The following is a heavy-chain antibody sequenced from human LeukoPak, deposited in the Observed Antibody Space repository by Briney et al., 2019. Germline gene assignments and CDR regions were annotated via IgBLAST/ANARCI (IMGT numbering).Heavy chain of an antibody. CDR1: GFTLSSYA. CDR2: IWGSGTST. V-gene: IGHV3-23*01. Sequence: PGGSLRLSCAASGFTLSSYAMSWVRQAPGKGLEWVSSIWGSGTSTYYADSVKGRFTLSRDDSRNTVYLQMNNLRVDDTAIYYCAKANWVSNADAVWWGQGTQVTVSS. CDR3: AKANWVSNADAVW. D-gene: IGHD1-1*01. J-gene: IGHJ4*02.